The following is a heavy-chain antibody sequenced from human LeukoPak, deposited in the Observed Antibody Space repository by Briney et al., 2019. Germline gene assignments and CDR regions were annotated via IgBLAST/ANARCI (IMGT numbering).Heavy chain of an antibody. Sequence: PSETLSLTCAVYGGSLSGYYWTWIRQTPGKGLEWIGEISYSGNTNYNRSLKSRVTISADTSKNQFSLRLSSVTAADTAVYYCARRGTAYCRGGNCYSDKYFDYWGQGTQVTVSS. V-gene: IGHV4-34*01. D-gene: IGHD2-15*01. CDR3: ARRGTAYCRGGNCYSDKYFDY. CDR2: ISYSGNT. CDR1: GGSLSGYY. J-gene: IGHJ4*02.